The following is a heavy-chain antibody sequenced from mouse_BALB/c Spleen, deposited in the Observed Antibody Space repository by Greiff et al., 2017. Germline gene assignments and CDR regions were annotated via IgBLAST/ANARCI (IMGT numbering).Heavy chain of an antibody. CDR2: IDTSDSYT. V-gene: IGHV1-69*01. D-gene: IGHD1-3*01. Sequence: QVQLQQPGAELVMPGASVKMSCKASGYTFTDYWMHWVKQRPGQGLEWIGAIDTSDSYTSYNQKFKGKATLTVDESSSTAYMQLSSLTSEDSAVDYYAREVGHQAGFAYWGQGTLVTVSA. CDR1: GYTFTDYW. J-gene: IGHJ3*01. CDR3: AREVGHQAGFAY.